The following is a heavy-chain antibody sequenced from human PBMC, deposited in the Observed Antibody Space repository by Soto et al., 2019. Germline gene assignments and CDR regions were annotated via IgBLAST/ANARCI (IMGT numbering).Heavy chain of an antibody. V-gene: IGHV4-39*01. J-gene: IGHJ4*02. D-gene: IGHD3-10*01. Sequence: SETLSLTCTVSGGSISSSSYYWGWIRQPPGKGLEWIGSIYYSGSTYYNPSLKSRVTISVDTSKNQFSLKLSSVTAADTSVYYCATPLLLWFGEARGGYFGYWGQGTLVTVSS. CDR3: ATPLLLWFGEARGGYFGY. CDR2: IYYSGST. CDR1: GGSISSSSYY.